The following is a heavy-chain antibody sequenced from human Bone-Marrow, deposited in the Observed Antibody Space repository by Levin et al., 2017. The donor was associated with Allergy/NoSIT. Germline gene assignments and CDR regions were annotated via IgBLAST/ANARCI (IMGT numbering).Heavy chain of an antibody. CDR3: TRGRTRGQPERLNWFDP. Sequence: GESLKISCKASGYTFTYHYLHWVRQAPGQGLEWMGWIYPDSGVTNYAQNFQGRVTMTRDTSTTTAYMDLSSLRPNDTAVYYCTRGRTRGQPERLNWFDPWGQGTLVTVSS. CDR1: GYTFTYHY. V-gene: IGHV1-2*02. CDR2: IYPDSGVT. J-gene: IGHJ5*02. D-gene: IGHD1-14*01.